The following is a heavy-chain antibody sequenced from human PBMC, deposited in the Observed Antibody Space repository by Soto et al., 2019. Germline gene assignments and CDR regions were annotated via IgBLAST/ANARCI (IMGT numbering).Heavy chain of an antibody. V-gene: IGHV4-59*08. CDR2: IYYSGST. D-gene: IGHD5-12*01. CDR3: ARYSGYDYYFDY. J-gene: IGHJ4*02. CDR1: GGSISSYY. Sequence: QVQLQESGPGLVKPSETLSLTCTVSGGSISSYYWSWIRQPPGKGLEWIGYIYYSGSTNYNPSLKSRVTISVDTSKNQFSLTLSSVTAADTAVYYCARYSGYDYYFDYWGQGTLVTVSS.